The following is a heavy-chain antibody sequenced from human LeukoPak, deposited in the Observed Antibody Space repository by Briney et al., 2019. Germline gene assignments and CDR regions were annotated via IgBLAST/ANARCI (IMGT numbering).Heavy chain of an antibody. V-gene: IGHV3-53*01. CDR2: IYRGGST. CDR3: ARDVHWPPTFPY. Sequence: PGGSLRLSCTASGFTFGDYALSWVRQAPGKGLEWVSVIYRGGSTYYADSVKGRFTISRDNSKNTLYLQMNSLRAGDTAVYYCARDVHWPPTFPYWGQGTLVTVSS. D-gene: IGHD2/OR15-2a*01. J-gene: IGHJ4*02. CDR1: GFTFGDYA.